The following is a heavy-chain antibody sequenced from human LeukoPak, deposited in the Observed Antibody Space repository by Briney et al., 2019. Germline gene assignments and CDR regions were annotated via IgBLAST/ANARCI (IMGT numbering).Heavy chain of an antibody. CDR1: GFTFSSYS. CDR3: ARDSSGWYDY. Sequence: GGSLRLSCAASGFTFSSYSMDWVRQAPGKGLEWVSSISSSSSYIYYADSVKGRFTISRDNAKNSLYLQMNSLRAEDTAVYYCARDSSGWYDYWGQGTLVTVSS. CDR2: ISSSSSYI. D-gene: IGHD6-19*01. V-gene: IGHV3-21*01. J-gene: IGHJ4*02.